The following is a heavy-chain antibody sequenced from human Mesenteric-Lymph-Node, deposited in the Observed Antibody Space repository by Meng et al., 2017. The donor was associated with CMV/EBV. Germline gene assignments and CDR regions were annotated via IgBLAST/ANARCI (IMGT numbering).Heavy chain of an antibody. CDR2: IYSSANT. CDR3: VRLTVGSGYYPNWFDT. D-gene: IGHD3-3*01. J-gene: IGHJ5*02. Sequence: DSSSSGHYYWSWIRQPAGKGLEWIRYIYSSANTYYNPSLKSRLSISVDTSKNQFSLKLSSVTAADTALYYCVRLTVGSGYYPNWFDTWGQGTLVTVSS. V-gene: IGHV4-30-4*08. CDR1: DSSSSGHYY.